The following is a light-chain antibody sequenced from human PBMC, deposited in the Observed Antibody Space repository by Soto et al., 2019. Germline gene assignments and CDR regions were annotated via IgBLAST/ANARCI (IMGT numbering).Light chain of an antibody. V-gene: IGKV2-28*01. CDR1: QSLLHSNGYNY. J-gene: IGKJ3*01. CDR3: MQALQTPFT. CDR2: LGS. Sequence: DLVMTQSPLSLPVTPGEPASISCRSSQSLLHSNGYNYLDWYLQKPGQSPQLLIYLGSNRASGVPDRFSGSGSGTDFTLKISRVEAEDVGVYYCMQALQTPFTFGPWTKVDIK.